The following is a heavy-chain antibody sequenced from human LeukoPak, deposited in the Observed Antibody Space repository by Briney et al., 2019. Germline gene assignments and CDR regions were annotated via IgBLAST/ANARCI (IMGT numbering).Heavy chain of an antibody. V-gene: IGHV1-69*06. D-gene: IGHD3-9*01. CDR3: ASGGDILTGYYNGPSYNWFDP. CDR1: GGTFGSYA. Sequence: GSSVKVSCKASGGTFGSYAISWVRQAPGQGLEWMGGIIIPISGATNYAQKFQGRVTITADKSTSTACMELSSLRSEDTAVYFCASGGDILTGYYNGPSYNWFDPWGQGTLVTVSS. CDR2: IIIPISGAT. J-gene: IGHJ5*02.